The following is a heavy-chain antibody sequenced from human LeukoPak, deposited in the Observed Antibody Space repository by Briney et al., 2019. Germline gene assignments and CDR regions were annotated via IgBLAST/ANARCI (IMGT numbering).Heavy chain of an antibody. CDR2: IYTSGST. D-gene: IGHD1-26*01. Sequence: TSETLSLTCTVSGDSNSSYYWSWIRQPAGKGLEWIGRIYTSGSTNYNPSLKSRVTMSLDTSKNQFSLKLNSVTAADTAVYYCARDSGNYPYYFDYWGQGTLVTVSS. CDR1: GDSNSSYY. J-gene: IGHJ4*02. CDR3: ARDSGNYPYYFDY. V-gene: IGHV4-4*07.